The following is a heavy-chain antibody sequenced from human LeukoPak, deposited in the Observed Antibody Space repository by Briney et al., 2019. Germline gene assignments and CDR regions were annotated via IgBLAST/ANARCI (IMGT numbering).Heavy chain of an antibody. CDR1: GFTFSSYG. CDR2: ISYDRSNK. V-gene: IGHV3-30*18. D-gene: IGHD4-23*01. CDR3: AKGPLFSTTVVTED. J-gene: IGHJ4*02. Sequence: GGSLRLSCAASGFTFSSYGMHWVRQAPGKGLEWVAVISYDRSNKYYADSVKGRFTISRDNSKNTLYLQMNSLRAEDTAVYYCAKGPLFSTTVVTEDWGQGTLVTVSS.